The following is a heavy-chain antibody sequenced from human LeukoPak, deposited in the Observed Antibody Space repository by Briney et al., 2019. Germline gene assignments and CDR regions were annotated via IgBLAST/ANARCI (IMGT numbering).Heavy chain of an antibody. V-gene: IGHV4-39*01. CDR3: ARNDYGDYGY. J-gene: IGHJ4*02. Sequence: PSETLSLTCTVSGGSISSSSYYWGWIRQPPGKGLEWLGSIYYSGSTYYNPSLKSRVTISVDTSKNQCALKRSSVTAADTAVYYCARNDYGDYGYWGQGTLVTVSS. CDR1: GGSISSSSYY. D-gene: IGHD4-17*01. CDR2: IYYSGST.